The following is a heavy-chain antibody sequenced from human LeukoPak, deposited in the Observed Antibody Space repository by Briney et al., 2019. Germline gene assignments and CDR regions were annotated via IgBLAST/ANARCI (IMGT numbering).Heavy chain of an antibody. J-gene: IGHJ6*03. V-gene: IGHV4-34*01. D-gene: IGHD3-22*01. CDR1: GGSFSGYY. CDR3: ARSSEGRYYYDSSGFSYYYYYMDV. Sequence: TSETLSLTCAVYGGSFSGYYWSWIRQPPGKGLEWIGEINHSGSTNYNPSLKSRVTISVDTSKNQFSLKLSSVTAADTAVYYCARSSEGRYYYDSSGFSYYYYYMDVWGKGTTVTISS. CDR2: INHSGST.